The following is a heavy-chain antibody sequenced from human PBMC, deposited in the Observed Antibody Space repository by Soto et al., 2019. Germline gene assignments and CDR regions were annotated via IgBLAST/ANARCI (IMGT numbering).Heavy chain of an antibody. J-gene: IGHJ2*01. V-gene: IGHV4-31*02. CDR3: ARSFFFQAEDGIRDTVPVSAFLLNRSSDL. Sequence: PHQGKVLEWIGYIYYSGSTYYNPSLKSRVTISVDTSKNQFSLKLSSVTAADTAVYYCARSFFFQAEDGIRDTVPVSAFLLNRSSDL. CDR2: IYYSGST. D-gene: IGHD2-15*01.